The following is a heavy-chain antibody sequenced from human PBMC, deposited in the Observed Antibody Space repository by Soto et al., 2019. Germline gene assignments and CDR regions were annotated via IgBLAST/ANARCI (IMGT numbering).Heavy chain of an antibody. CDR3: AMLADSSSWYNWFDP. V-gene: IGHV3-11*05. J-gene: IGHJ5*02. Sequence: QVPLVESGGGLVQPGGSLRLSCAASGFTFSDYYMSWIRQAPGKGLEWVSYISSSSSYTNYADSVKGRFTISRDNAKNSLYLQMNSLRAEDTAVYYCAMLADSSSWYNWFDPWGQGTLVTVSS. CDR1: GFTFSDYY. D-gene: IGHD6-13*01. CDR2: ISSSSSYT.